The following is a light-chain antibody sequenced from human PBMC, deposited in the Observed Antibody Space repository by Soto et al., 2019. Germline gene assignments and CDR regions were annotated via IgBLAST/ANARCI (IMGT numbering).Light chain of an antibody. CDR2: DAS. Sequence: ESVLTQSPGTLSLSPGERATLSCRASQNVARNYLAWYQQRPGQAPRLLIYDASTRATGIPARFSGSGSGTEFTLTISSLQSEDYAVYYCQQYNSWLWTFGQGTKVDI. J-gene: IGKJ1*01. CDR3: QQYNSWLWT. CDR1: QNVARN. V-gene: IGKV3-15*01.